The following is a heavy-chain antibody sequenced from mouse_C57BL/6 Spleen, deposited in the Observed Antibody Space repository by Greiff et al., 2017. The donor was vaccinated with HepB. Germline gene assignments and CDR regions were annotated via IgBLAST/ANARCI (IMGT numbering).Heavy chain of an antibody. J-gene: IGHJ4*01. CDR3: GRYYYGSSYNYYAMDY. Sequence: EVKLMESGGGLVQPGGSLSLSCAASGFTFTDYYMSWVRQPPGKALEWLGFIRNKANGYTTEYSASVKGRFTISRDNSQSILYLQMNALRAEDSATYYCGRYYYGSSYNYYAMDYWGQGTSVTVSS. V-gene: IGHV7-3*01. D-gene: IGHD1-1*01. CDR1: GFTFTDYY. CDR2: IRNKANGYTT.